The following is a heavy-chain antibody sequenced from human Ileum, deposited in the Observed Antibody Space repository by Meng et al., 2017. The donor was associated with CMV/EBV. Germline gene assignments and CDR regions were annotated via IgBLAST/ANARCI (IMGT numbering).Heavy chain of an antibody. CDR1: GYDFTAKQ. Sequence: QVQLVQSGTDGRKPGASVTVSCKTSGYDFTAKQLHWVRQAPVQWLGWMCWIYPQYCGTYFTRKFQSRFTMTSDTSITTAYMELGSLTSDDTAIYYGVKEDWYFDFWGRGTLVTVSS. CDR2: IYPQYCGT. J-gene: IGHJ4*02. V-gene: IGHV1-2*02. CDR3: VKEDWYFDF. D-gene: IGHD3-9*01.